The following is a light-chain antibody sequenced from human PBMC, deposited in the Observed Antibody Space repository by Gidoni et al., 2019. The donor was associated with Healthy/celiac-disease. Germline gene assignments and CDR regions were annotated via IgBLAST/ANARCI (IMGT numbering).Light chain of an antibody. V-gene: IGKV3-15*01. J-gene: IGKJ4*01. CDR1: QSVSSN. CDR2: GAS. Sequence: EIVMTQSTATLSVSPGERATLSCRASQSVSSNLAWYQQKPGQAPRLLIYGASTRATGIPARFSGSGSGTEFTLTISSLQSEDFAVYYCQQYNNWLTFGGXTKVEIK. CDR3: QQYNNWLT.